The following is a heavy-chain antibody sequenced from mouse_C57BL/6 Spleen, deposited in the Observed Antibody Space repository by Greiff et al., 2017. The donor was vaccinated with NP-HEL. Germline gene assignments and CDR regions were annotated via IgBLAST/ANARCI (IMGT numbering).Heavy chain of an antibody. V-gene: IGHV1-55*01. J-gene: IGHJ2*01. D-gene: IGHD1-1*01. Sequence: QVQLQQSGAELVKPGASVKMSCKASGYTFTSYWITWVKQRPGQGLEWIGDIYPGSGSTNYNEKFKSKATLTVDTSSSTAYMQLSSLTSEDSAVYYCARITTVVATEDYWGQGTTLTVSS. CDR3: ARITTVVATEDY. CDR2: IYPGSGST. CDR1: GYTFTSYW.